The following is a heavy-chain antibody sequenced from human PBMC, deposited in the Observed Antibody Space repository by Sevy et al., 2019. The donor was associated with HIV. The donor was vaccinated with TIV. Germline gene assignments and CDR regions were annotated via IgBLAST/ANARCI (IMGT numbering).Heavy chain of an antibody. Sequence: GESLKISCKGSGYSFTSYWISWVRQMPGKGMEWMGRIDPSDSYTNYSPSFQGHVTISADKSISTAYLQWSSLKASDTAMYYCARLDTVTTEDYYYYMDVWGKWTTVTVSS. J-gene: IGHJ6*03. CDR1: GYSFTSYW. V-gene: IGHV5-10-1*01. D-gene: IGHD4-17*01. CDR2: IDPSDSYT. CDR3: ARLDTVTTEDYYYYMDV.